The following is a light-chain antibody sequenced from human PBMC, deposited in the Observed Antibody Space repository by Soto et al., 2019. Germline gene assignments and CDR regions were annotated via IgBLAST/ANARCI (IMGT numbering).Light chain of an antibody. CDR2: EGS. Sequence: QSALTQPASVSGSPGQSITISCTGTSSDVGSYNLVSWYQQHPGKAPKLMIYEGSKRPSGVSNRFSGSKSGNTYSLTISGLQAEDEDDYYCCSYAGSSTDVVFGGGTKLTVL. V-gene: IGLV2-23*01. J-gene: IGLJ2*01. CDR3: CSYAGSSTDVV. CDR1: SSDVGSYNL.